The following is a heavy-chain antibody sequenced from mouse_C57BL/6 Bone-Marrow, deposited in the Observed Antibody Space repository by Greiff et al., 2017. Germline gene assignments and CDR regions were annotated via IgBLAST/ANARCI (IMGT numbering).Heavy chain of an antibody. CDR3: ARPEPYFDV. Sequence: QVQLQQPGAELVKPGASVKMSCKASGYTFTSYWIPWVKQRPGQGLEWIGDIYPGSGSTNYNEKFKSKATLTVDTSSSTAYMQLSSLTSEDSACYYCARPEPYFDVWGTGTTVTVSS. J-gene: IGHJ1*03. CDR1: GYTFTSYW. CDR2: IYPGSGST. V-gene: IGHV1-55*01.